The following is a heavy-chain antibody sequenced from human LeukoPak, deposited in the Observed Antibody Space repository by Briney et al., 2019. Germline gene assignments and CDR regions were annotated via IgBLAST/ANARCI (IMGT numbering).Heavy chain of an antibody. V-gene: IGHV3-33*01. CDR3: ASQRGFRSALGLAI. CDR2: IWYDANNK. CDR1: GFTFSSYG. J-gene: IGHJ3*02. Sequence: PGGSLRLSCAASGFTFSSYGMHWVRQAPGKGLEWVAVIWYDANNKDYADSVKGRFTISRDNSKSTVYLQMNSLRAEDTAVYYCASQRGFRSALGLAIWGQGTMVTVSS. D-gene: IGHD6-19*01.